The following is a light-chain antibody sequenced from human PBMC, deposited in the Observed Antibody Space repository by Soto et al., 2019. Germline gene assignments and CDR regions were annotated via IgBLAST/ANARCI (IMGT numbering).Light chain of an antibody. Sequence: DIQMTQSPSSLSASVGDRVIITCRASQSISSYLNWYQQKPGKAPKLLIYAASSLQSGVPSKFSGSGSGTDFTLTISSLQPEDFATYFCQQSYTNPVVTFGGGTKVESK. CDR1: QSISSY. CDR3: QQSYTNPVVT. V-gene: IGKV1-39*01. CDR2: AAS. J-gene: IGKJ4*01.